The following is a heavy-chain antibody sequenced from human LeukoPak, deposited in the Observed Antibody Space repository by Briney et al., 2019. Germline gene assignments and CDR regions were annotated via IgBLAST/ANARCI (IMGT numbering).Heavy chain of an antibody. J-gene: IGHJ1*01. D-gene: IGHD6-13*01. CDR1: GYTFTSYG. CDR3: ARATRVIAAAGTVDFQH. CDR2: ISAYNGNT. Sequence: ASVKVSCKASGYTFTSYGITWVRQAPGRGLEWMGWISAYNGNTNYAQKLQGRVTMTTDTSTRTAYMELRSLRSDDTAVYYCARATRVIAAAGTVDFQHWGQGTLVTVSS. V-gene: IGHV1-18*01.